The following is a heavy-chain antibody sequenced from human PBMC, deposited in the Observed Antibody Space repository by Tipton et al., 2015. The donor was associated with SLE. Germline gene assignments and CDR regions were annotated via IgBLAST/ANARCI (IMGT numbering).Heavy chain of an antibody. CDR2: IYYSGTT. CDR3: TRGSYYYFDY. J-gene: IGHJ4*02. CDR1: GGSISSYY. D-gene: IGHD2-21*01. Sequence: TLSLTCTVSGGSISSYYWSWIRQPPGKGLEWIGYIYYSGTTNYNPSLKSRVTISVDTPKNQLSLRLSSVTAADTAVYYCTRGSYYYFDYLGQGTLVTVSS. V-gene: IGHV4-59*08.